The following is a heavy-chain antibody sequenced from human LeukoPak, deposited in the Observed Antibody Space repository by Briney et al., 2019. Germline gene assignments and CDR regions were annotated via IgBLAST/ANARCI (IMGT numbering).Heavy chain of an antibody. CDR1: GYSFSTNW. D-gene: IGHD2-2*03. Sequence: GASLKISCKGSGYSFSTNWIGWVRQMPGKGLEWMGIIYPSDSDTRYSPSFQGQVTISVDKSTNTAYLQWSSLKASDTAIYYCARRIGWGRFDHWGQGTLVTVSS. CDR3: ARRIGWGRFDH. V-gene: IGHV5-51*01. CDR2: IYPSDSDT. J-gene: IGHJ4*02.